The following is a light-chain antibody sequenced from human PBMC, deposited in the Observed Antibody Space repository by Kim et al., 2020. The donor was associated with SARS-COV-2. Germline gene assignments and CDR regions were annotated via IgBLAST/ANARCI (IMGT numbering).Light chain of an antibody. CDR3: QAWDSSTYV. CDR2: QDS. V-gene: IGLV3-1*01. CDR1: KLGDKY. Sequence: ELTQPPSVSVSPGQTASITCSGDKLGDKYACWYQQKPGQSPVLVIYQDSKWPSGIPERFSGSNSGNTATLTISGTQAMDEADYYCQAWDSSTYVF. J-gene: IGLJ1*01.